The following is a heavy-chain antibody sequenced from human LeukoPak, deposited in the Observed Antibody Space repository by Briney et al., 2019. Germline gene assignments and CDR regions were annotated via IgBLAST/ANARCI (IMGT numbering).Heavy chain of an antibody. V-gene: IGHV3-7*01. CDR1: GFTFSSYW. CDR3: ASSQVGDY. CDR2: IKQDGSEK. Sequence: PGGSLRLSCAASGFTFSSYWMSWVRQAPGKGMEWVANIKQDGSEKYYVDSVKGRFTISRYNAKNSLYLQMNSMRAEDTAVYYCASSQVGDYWGQGTLVTVSS. D-gene: IGHD2-15*01. J-gene: IGHJ4*02.